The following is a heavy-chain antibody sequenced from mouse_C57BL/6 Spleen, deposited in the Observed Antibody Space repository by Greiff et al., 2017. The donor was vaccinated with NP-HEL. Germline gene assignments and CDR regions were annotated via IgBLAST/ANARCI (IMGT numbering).Heavy chain of an antibody. J-gene: IGHJ4*01. CDR2: IWSDGST. CDR3: ARQGYDYDEGYAMDY. Sequence: VKLMESGPGLVAPSQSLSITCTVSGFSLTSYGVHWVRQPPGKGLEWLVVIWSDGSTNYNSALKSRLSISKDNSKSQVFLKMNSLHTDDTAMYYCARQGYDYDEGYAMDYWGQGTSVTVSS. V-gene: IGHV2-6-1*01. D-gene: IGHD2-4*01. CDR1: GFSLTSYG.